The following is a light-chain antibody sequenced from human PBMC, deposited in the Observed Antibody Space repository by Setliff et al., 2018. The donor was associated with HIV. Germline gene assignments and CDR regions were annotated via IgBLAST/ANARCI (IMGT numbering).Light chain of an antibody. V-gene: IGLV2-11*01. CDR2: DVS. CDR3: CSYSGTYTYV. J-gene: IGLJ1*01. CDR1: CSDIGAYNY. Sequence: QSALAQPRSVSGSPGQSVTISCTGTCSDIGAYNYVSWHQQHPGKAPKLMIYDVSKRPSGVPDRFSASKSGNTASLTISGLQAEDESDYYCCSYSGTYTYVFGTGTKVTVL.